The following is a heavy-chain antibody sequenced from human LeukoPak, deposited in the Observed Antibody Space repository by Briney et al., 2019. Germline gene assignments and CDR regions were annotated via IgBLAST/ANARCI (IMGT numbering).Heavy chain of an antibody. CDR3: ARDTPGGYDFWWFDP. D-gene: IGHD5-12*01. J-gene: IGHJ5*02. V-gene: IGHV4-59*12. CDR1: GGSIFSYY. CDR2: IYYSGST. Sequence: PSETLSLTCTVSGGSIFSYYWSWIRQPPGKGLEWMGYIYYSGSTNYNPSLKSRVTISVDTSKNQFSLRVISVTAADTAVYYCARDTPGGYDFWWFDPWGQGTLVTVSS.